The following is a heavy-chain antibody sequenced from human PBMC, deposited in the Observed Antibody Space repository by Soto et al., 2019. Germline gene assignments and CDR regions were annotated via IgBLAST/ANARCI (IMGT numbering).Heavy chain of an antibody. J-gene: IGHJ5*02. CDR3: ARDRGYYDFWSGYYTKWFDP. D-gene: IGHD3-3*01. V-gene: IGHV1-18*01. CDR1: GYTFTSYG. Sequence: ASVKVSCKASGYTFTSYGISWVRQAPGQGLEWMGWISAYNGNTNYAQKLQGRVTMTTDTSTSTAYMELRSLRSDDTAVYYCARDRGYYDFWSGYYTKWFDPWGQGTLVTVSS. CDR2: ISAYNGNT.